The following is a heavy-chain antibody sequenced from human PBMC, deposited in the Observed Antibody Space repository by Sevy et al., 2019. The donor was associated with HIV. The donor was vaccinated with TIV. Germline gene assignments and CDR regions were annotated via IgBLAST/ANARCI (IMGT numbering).Heavy chain of an antibody. J-gene: IGHJ6*02. CDR1: GFTFSTYA. CDR3: ARKYHDTSGYPRYSIDV. V-gene: IGHV3-64*01. Sequence: GGSLRLSCAASGFTFSTYAMYWVRQAPGKVLEYVSAISGGGGNTYYGTSVKGRFTVSRDNAKNTLYLQMGSLRAEDMAVYYCARKYHDTSGYPRYSIDVWGQGTTVTVSS. D-gene: IGHD3-22*01. CDR2: ISGGGGNT.